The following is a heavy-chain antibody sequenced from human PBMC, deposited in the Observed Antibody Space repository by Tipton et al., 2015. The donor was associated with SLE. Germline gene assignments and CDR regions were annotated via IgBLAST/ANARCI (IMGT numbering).Heavy chain of an antibody. V-gene: IGHV4-59*08. D-gene: IGHD2-21*02. CDR3: VRTARLPDC. Sequence: LRLSCTASGFTFGDYAMSWIRQSPGKGLEHIGYVYYTGITNSNPSLRSRVTLSMETSKNQFSLKLTSVTAADTAVYYCVRTARLPDCWSQGTLVTVSS. CDR1: GFTFGDYA. CDR2: VYYTGIT. J-gene: IGHJ4*02.